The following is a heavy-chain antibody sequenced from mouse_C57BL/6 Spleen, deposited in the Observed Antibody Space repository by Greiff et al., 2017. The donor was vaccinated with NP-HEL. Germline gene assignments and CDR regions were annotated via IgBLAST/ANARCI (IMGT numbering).Heavy chain of an antibody. CDR1: GYTFTDYE. CDR3: TRKGWLLPSWFAY. D-gene: IGHD2-3*01. Sequence: VQLQQSGAELVRPGASVTLSCKASGYTFTDYEMHWVKQTPVHGLEWIGAIDPETGGTAYNQKFKGKAILTADKSSSTAYMELRSLTSEGSAVYYCTRKGWLLPSWFAYWGQGTLVTVSA. V-gene: IGHV1-15*01. J-gene: IGHJ3*01. CDR2: IDPETGGT.